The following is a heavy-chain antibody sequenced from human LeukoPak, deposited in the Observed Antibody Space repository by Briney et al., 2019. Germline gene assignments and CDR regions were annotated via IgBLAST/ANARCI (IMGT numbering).Heavy chain of an antibody. D-gene: IGHD3-22*01. CDR2: IYYSGST. J-gene: IGHJ4*02. Sequence: PSETLSLTCTVSGGSISSGGYYWSWIRQHPGKGLEWIGYIYYSGSTYYNPSLKSRVTISVDTSKNQFSLKLSSVTAADTAVYYCARGDSRYDSSGYTTDYWGQGTLVTVSS. CDR1: GGSISSGGYY. CDR3: ARGDSRYDSSGYTTDY. V-gene: IGHV4-31*03.